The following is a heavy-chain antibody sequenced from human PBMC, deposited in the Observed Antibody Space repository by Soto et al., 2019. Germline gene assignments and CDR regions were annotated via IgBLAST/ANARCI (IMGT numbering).Heavy chain of an antibody. Sequence: SETLSLTCTVSGGSISSYYWSWIRQPPGKGLEWIGYIYYSGSTNYNPSLKSRVTISVDTSKNQFSLKLSSVTAADTAVYYCARENSSSLDIDYWGQGTLVTVSS. CDR2: IYYSGST. D-gene: IGHD6-6*01. J-gene: IGHJ4*02. CDR3: ARENSSSLDIDY. V-gene: IGHV4-59*01. CDR1: GGSISSYY.